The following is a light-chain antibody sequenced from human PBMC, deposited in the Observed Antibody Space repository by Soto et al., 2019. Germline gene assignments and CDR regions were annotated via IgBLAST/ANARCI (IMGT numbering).Light chain of an antibody. CDR3: QQRSKMPLT. J-gene: IGKJ1*01. CDR1: QSVRNY. Sequence: EIVLTQSPATLSLSPGETGTLSCMASQSVRNYLAWYQQKPGQAPRLLIYDASNRATGIPARFSGTGSETDFTLTISSLEPEDFAIYYCQQRSKMPLTFGHGTKVDIK. CDR2: DAS. V-gene: IGKV3-11*01.